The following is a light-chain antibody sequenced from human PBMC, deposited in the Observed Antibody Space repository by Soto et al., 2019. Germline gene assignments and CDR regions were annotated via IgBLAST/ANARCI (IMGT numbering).Light chain of an antibody. J-gene: IGKJ2*01. CDR2: GAS. CDR3: QQYGSSPHT. V-gene: IGKV3-20*01. CDR1: QSVSSSY. Sequence: EIVLTQSPGTLSWSPGERATLSCRASQSVSSSYLAWYQQKPGQAPRLLIYGASSWATGIPDRFSGSGSGTDFTLTISRLEPEDFAVYYCQQYGSSPHTFGQGTKLEIK.